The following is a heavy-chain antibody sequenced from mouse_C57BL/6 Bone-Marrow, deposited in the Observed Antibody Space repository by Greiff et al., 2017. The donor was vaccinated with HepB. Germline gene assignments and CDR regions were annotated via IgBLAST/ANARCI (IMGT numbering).Heavy chain of an antibody. CDR3: ARAHGDAY. CDR2: ISYDGSN. CDR1: GYSITSGYY. V-gene: IGHV3-6*01. Sequence: EVQLVESGPGLVKPSQSLSLTCSVTGYSITSGYYWNWIRQFPGNKLEWMGYISYDGSNNYNPSLKNRISITRDTSKNQFFLKLNSVTTEDTATYYCARAHGDAYWGQGTLVTVSA. J-gene: IGHJ3*01.